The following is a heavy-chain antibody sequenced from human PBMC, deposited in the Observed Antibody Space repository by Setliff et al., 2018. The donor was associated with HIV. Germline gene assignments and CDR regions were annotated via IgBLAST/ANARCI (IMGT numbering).Heavy chain of an antibody. CDR3: ARDDSGYYYDY. D-gene: IGHD3-22*01. CDR1: GYSLSSASY. V-gene: IGHV4-38-2*02. CDR2: ISLSGPT. Sequence: SETLSLTCSVSGYSLSSASYWGWIRQSPEKGLEWIGSISLSGPTNYNPSLRSRVIISVDTSKNQLSLSLSSVTAADTAVYYCARDDSGYYYDYWGQGKLVTVSS. J-gene: IGHJ4*02.